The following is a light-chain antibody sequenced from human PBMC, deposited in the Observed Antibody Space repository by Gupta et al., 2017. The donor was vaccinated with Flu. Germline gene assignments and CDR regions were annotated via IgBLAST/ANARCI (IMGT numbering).Light chain of an antibody. CDR2: GAS. CDR3: QDYGSSRT. Sequence: VLTQSPGTLSLSPGERATLSCRASQSVSSSSLAWNQQKPGQAPRLLIYGASNRATGIPDRFSGSGSGTDFTLTISRLEPEDFAVYYCQDYGSSRTFGQGTKVEIK. V-gene: IGKV3-20*01. J-gene: IGKJ1*01. CDR1: QSVSSSS.